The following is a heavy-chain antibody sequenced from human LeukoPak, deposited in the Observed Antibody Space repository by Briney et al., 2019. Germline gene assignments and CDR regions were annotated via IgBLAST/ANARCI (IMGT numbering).Heavy chain of an antibody. CDR2: IYYSGST. Sequence: SETLSLTCTVSGGSISSSSYYWGWIRQPPGKGLEWIGSIYYSGSTYYNPSLKSRVTISVDTSKNQFSLNLNSVTAADTAVYFCARDEGSAYPFDYWGRGTLVTVSS. V-gene: IGHV4-39*07. CDR3: ARDEGSAYPFDY. J-gene: IGHJ4*02. D-gene: IGHD3-22*01. CDR1: GGSISSSSYY.